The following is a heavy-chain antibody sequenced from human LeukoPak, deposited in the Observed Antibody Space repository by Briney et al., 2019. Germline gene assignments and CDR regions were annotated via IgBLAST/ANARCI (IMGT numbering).Heavy chain of an antibody. CDR1: GYSFTTYW. V-gene: IGHV5-51*01. D-gene: IGHD5-18*01. CDR3: ARCPRYNNGPHFDY. CDR2: IYPGDSDT. Sequence: GESLKISCKASGYSFTTYWIGWVRQMPGKGLEWMGIIYPGDSDTRYSPSFQGQVTISADRSITTAYLQWSSLKASDTATYYCARCPRYNNGPHFDYWGQGTLVTVSS. J-gene: IGHJ4*02.